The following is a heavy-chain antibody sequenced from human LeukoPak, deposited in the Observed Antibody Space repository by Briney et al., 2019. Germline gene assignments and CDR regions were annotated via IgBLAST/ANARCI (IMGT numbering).Heavy chain of an antibody. CDR1: GGSIGTYY. CDR2: IYYSGST. J-gene: IGHJ5*02. D-gene: IGHD3-10*01. CDR3: ARETSTMVRGVNWFDP. Sequence: SETLSLTCTVSGGSIGTYYWSWIRQPPGKGLEWIGYIYYSGSTNYNPSLKSRVTISVDTSKNQFSLKLSSVTAADTAVYYCARETSTMVRGVNWFDPWGQGTLVTVYS. V-gene: IGHV4-59*01.